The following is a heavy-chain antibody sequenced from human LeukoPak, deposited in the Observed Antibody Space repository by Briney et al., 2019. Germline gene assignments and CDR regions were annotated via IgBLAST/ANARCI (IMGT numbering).Heavy chain of an antibody. V-gene: IGHV3-7*01. J-gene: IGHJ6*03. CDR1: GDTFSSYW. CDR2: RKQDGSEK. Sequence: GGSLRLSCAASGDTFSSYWMSWVRQAPGRGLEWVANRKQDGSEKYYVDSVKGRFTISRDNAKNSLYLQMNSLRAEDTAVYYCARDSLTTVAPYYYYMDVWGKGTTVTVSS. CDR3: ARDSLTTVAPYYYYMDV. D-gene: IGHD4-23*01.